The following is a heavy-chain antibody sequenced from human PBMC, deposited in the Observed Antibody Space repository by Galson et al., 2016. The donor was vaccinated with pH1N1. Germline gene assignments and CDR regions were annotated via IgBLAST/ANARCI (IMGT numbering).Heavy chain of an antibody. CDR2: ISWNSGNI. V-gene: IGHV3-9*01. CDR1: GFTFDDYA. D-gene: IGHD6-19*01. J-gene: IGHJ4*02. CDR3: AKDTYLSGWVPVFDY. Sequence: SLRLSCAASGFTFDDYAMHWVRQAPGKGLEWVSGISWNSGNIDYADSMKGRFTISRDNAKNSLYLQMNSLRAEDTPLYYCAKDTYLSGWVPVFDYWGQGTLVTGTS.